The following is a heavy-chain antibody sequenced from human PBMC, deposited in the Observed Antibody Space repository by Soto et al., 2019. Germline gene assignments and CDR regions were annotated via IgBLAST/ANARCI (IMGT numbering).Heavy chain of an antibody. D-gene: IGHD1-26*01. CDR3: ARGGGNYYISFAP. CDR2: VNPFNGRT. V-gene: IGHV1-18*01. J-gene: IGHJ5*02. CDR1: GYSFTNYG. Sequence: SVKVSCQASGYSFTNYGITWVRQAPGQGLEWMGWVNPFNGRTDYAQNLQGRVSMTTDTSTTTSYMELRSLRSGDTAVYYCARGGGNYYISFAPWGQGTLVTVSS.